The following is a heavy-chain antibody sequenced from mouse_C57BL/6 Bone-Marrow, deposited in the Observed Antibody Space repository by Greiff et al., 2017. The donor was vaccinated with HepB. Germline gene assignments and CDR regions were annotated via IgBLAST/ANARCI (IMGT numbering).Heavy chain of an antibody. D-gene: IGHD1-1*01. CDR1: GYTFTSYG. V-gene: IGHV1-81*01. Sequence: VQLQQSGAELARPGASVKLSYKASGYTFTSYGISWVKQRTGQGLEWIGEIYPRSGNTYYNEKFKGKATLTADKSSSTAYMELRSLTSEDSAVYFCAKNYVGWFAYWGQGTLVTVSA. J-gene: IGHJ3*01. CDR3: AKNYVGWFAY. CDR2: IYPRSGNT.